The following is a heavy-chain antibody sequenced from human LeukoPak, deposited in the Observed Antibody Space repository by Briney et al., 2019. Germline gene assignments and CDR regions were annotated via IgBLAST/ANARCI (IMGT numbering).Heavy chain of an antibody. CDR1: GGTFSSYA. V-gene: IGHV1-69*05. J-gene: IGHJ4*02. D-gene: IGHD1-26*01. CDR3: ARGGPSYSAYFDY. Sequence: SVKVSCKASGGTFSSYAISWVRQAPGQGLEWMGGIIPIFGTANYAQKFQGRATITTDESTSTAYMELSSLRSEDTAVYYCARGGPSYSAYFDYWGQGTLVTVSS. CDR2: IIPIFGTA.